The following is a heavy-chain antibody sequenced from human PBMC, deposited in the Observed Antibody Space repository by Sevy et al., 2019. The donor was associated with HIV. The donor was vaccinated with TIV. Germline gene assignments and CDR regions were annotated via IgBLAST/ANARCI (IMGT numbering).Heavy chain of an antibody. D-gene: IGHD2-2*01. CDR3: ARDLGYCSSTSCYDYYYYGMDV. CDR1: GGSISSGGYY. J-gene: IGHJ6*02. Sequence: TLSLTCTVSGGSISSGGYYWSWIRQHPGKGLEWIGYIYYSGSTYYNPSLKSRVTISVDTSKNQFSLKLSSVTAADTAVYYCARDLGYCSSTSCYDYYYYGMDVWGQGTTVTVSS. V-gene: IGHV4-31*03. CDR2: IYYSGST.